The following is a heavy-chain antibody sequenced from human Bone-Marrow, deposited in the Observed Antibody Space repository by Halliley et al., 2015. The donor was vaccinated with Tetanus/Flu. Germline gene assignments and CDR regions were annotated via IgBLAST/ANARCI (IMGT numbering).Heavy chain of an antibody. D-gene: IGHD5-12*01. V-gene: IGHV1-69*01. CDR3: AGLASGYNSAFNY. CDR1: GGTFSSYA. CDR2: INPIFGTA. J-gene: IGHJ4*02. Sequence: QVQLVQSGAEVKKPGSSVKVSCKASGGTFSSYAIDWVRQAPGQGPEWMGGINPIFGTANYAQKFQGRVTITADESTSTAYMELSSLRSEDTAVYYCAGLASGYNSAFNYWGQGTLVTVAS.